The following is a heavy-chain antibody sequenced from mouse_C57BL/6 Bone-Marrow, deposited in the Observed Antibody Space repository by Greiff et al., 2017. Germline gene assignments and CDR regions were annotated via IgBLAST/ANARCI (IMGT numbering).Heavy chain of an antibody. Sequence: QVQLQQSGAELVRPGTSVKLSCKASGYTFTSYWMHWVKQRPGQGLEWIGVIDPSDSYTNYNQKFKGKATLTVDTSSSTAYMQLSSLTSEDSAVYYCARSALFAYWGQGTLVTVSA. CDR2: IDPSDSYT. J-gene: IGHJ3*01. CDR3: ARSALFAY. CDR1: GYTFTSYW. V-gene: IGHV1-59*01.